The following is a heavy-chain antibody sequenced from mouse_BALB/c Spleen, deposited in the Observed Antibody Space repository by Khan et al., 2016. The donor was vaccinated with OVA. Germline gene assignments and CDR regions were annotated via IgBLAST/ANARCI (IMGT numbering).Heavy chain of an antibody. CDR3: ARGGLGLRAYAMDY. CDR2: IDPFNGGT. J-gene: IGHJ4*01. Sequence: EVQLQQSGPELMKPGTSMKISCTASGYSFTNYYIHWVKQSHGKSLEWIGYIDPFNGGTGYNQRFKGKATLTLDKSSSTAYMHLSSLTSEASAVDYAARGGLGLRAYAMDYWGQGTSVTVSS. V-gene: IGHV1S135*01. D-gene: IGHD3-1*01. CDR1: GYSFTNYY.